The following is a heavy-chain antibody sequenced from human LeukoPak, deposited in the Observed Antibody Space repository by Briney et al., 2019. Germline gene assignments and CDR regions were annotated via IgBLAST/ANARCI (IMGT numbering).Heavy chain of an antibody. CDR3: AREQQLVPPYYYYYMDV. CDR1: GGSISSYY. Sequence: SETLSLTCTVSGGSISSYYWSWIRQPPGKGLEWIGYIYYSGSTNYNPSLKSRVTISVDTSKNQFSLKLSTVTAADTAVCYCAREQQLVPPYYYYYMDVWGKGTTVTVSS. V-gene: IGHV4-59*01. D-gene: IGHD6-13*01. CDR2: IYYSGST. J-gene: IGHJ6*03.